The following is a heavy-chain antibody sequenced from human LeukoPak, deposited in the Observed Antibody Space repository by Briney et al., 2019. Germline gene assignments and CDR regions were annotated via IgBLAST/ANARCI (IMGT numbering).Heavy chain of an antibody. CDR2: IYYSGST. CDR1: GGSISSYY. CDR3: ARAGTYYDYVWGPPHWFDP. J-gene: IGHJ5*02. Sequence: PSETLSPTCTVSGGSISSYYWSWIRQPPGKGLEWIGYIYYSGSTNYNPSLKSRVTISVDTSKNQFSLKLSSVTAADTAVYYCARAGTYYDYVWGPPHWFDPWGQGTLVTVSS. D-gene: IGHD3-16*01. V-gene: IGHV4-59*01.